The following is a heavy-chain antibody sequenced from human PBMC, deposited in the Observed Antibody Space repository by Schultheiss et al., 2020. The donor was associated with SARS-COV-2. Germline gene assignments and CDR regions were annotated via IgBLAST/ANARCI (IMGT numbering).Heavy chain of an antibody. CDR2: IYYSGST. J-gene: IGHJ1*01. CDR3: ARGGYRYFQH. D-gene: IGHD5-12*01. V-gene: IGHV4-31*03. CDR1: GGSISSGGYY. Sequence: SETLSLTCTVSGGSISSGGYYWNWIRQHPGKGLEWIGYIYYSGSTYYNPSLKSRVTISVDTSKNQFSLKLSSVTAADTAVYYFARGGYRYFQHWGQGTLVTVSS.